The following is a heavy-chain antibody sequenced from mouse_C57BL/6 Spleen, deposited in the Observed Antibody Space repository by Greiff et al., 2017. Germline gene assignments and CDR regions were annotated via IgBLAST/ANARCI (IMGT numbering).Heavy chain of an antibody. CDR3: TVTGYYAMDY. CDR1: GFTFSNYW. J-gene: IGHJ4*01. Sequence: EVQLQESGGGLVQPGGSMKLSCVASGFTFSNYWMNWVRQSPEKGLEWVAQIRLKSDNYATHYAESVKGRFTISRDDSKSSVYLQMNNLRAEDTGIYYCTVTGYYAMDYWGQGTSVTVSS. CDR2: IRLKSDNYAT. D-gene: IGHD4-1*01. V-gene: IGHV6-3*01.